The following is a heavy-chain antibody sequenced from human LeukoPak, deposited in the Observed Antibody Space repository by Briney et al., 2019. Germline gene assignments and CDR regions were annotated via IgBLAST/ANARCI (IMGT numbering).Heavy chain of an antibody. J-gene: IGHJ6*04. CDR2: ISAYNGNT. V-gene: IGHV1-18*04. CDR3: ARVAYYDILTGFTAYYYYYGMDV. D-gene: IGHD3-9*01. Sequence: ASVKVSCKASGYTFTSYGISWVRQAPGRGLEWMGWISAYNGNTNYAQKLQGRVTMTTDTSTSTAYMELRSLRSDDTAVYYCARVAYYDILTGFTAYYYYYGMDVWGKGTTVTVSS. CDR1: GYTFTSYG.